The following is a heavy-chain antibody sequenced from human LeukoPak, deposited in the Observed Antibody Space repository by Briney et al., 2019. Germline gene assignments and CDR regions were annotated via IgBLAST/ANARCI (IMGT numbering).Heavy chain of an antibody. CDR3: ARGVGATNSNWFDP. CDR1: GFTFSSYW. J-gene: IGHJ5*02. D-gene: IGHD1-26*01. Sequence: PGGSLRPSCAASGFTFSSYWMHWVRQAPGKGLVWVSRINSDGRSTSYADSVKGRFTISRDNAKNTLYLQMNSLRAEDTAVYYCARGVGATNSNWFDPWGQGTLVTVSS. V-gene: IGHV3-74*01. CDR2: INSDGRST.